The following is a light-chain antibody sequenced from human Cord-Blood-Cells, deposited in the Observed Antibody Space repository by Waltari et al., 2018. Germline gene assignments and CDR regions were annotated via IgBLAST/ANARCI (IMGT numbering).Light chain of an antibody. V-gene: IGKV4-1*01. CDR1: QSVLYSSNNKNY. CDR2: WAS. Sequence: DIVMTQSPDSLAVSLGERATINCKSSQSVLYSSNNKNYLAWYQQKPGQTPKLLIYWASTRESGVPDRFSGRGSGTDFTLSISSLQAEDVAVYDCQQYYSTPQTFGQGTKVEIK. CDR3: QQYYSTPQT. J-gene: IGKJ1*01.